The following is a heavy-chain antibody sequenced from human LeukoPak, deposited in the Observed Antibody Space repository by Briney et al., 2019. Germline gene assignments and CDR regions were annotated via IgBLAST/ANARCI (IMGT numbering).Heavy chain of an antibody. CDR3: ARGRIGGPKAPFDY. CDR1: GGSLSNYY. CDR2: IHDSGST. V-gene: IGHV4-59*01. Sequence: SETLSLTCTVSGGSLSNYYWSWIRQPPGKGLEWIGHIHDSGSTTYNPSLKSRVTISVDTSKNQFSLKLNSVTAADTAVYYCARGRIGGPKAPFDYWGQGTLVTVSS. J-gene: IGHJ4*02. D-gene: IGHD3-16*01.